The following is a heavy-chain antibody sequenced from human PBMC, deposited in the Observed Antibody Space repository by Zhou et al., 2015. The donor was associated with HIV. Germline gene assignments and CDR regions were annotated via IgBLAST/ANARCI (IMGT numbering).Heavy chain of an antibody. CDR1: GGIFSSFL. Sequence: QVQLLQSGAEVKKPGSSVKVSCEISGGIFSSFLISWVRQAPGQGLEWMGGESCLSLVSADYAQKFQDRLTITADESTTTVYMQLSHLRSEDTAVYFCSRGYSNWASFDFWGQGTLVPSLQ. V-gene: IGHV1-69*01. J-gene: IGHJ4*02. D-gene: IGHD1-1*01. CDR2: ESCLSLVSA. CDR3: SRGYSNWASFDF.